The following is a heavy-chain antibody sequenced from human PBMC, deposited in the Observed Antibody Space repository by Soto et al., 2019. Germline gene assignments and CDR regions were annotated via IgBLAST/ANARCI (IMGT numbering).Heavy chain of an antibody. CDR2: ISYDGSNK. J-gene: IGHJ4*02. V-gene: IGHV3-30*18. Sequence: QVQLVESGGGVVQPGRSLRLSCAASGFTFSSYGMHWVRQAPGKGLEWVAVISYDGSNKYYADSVKGRFTISRDNSKNTLYLQMNSLRAEDTAVYYCAKDALSSGWFYFDYWGQGTLVTVSS. CDR3: AKDALSSGWFYFDY. CDR1: GFTFSSYG. D-gene: IGHD6-19*01.